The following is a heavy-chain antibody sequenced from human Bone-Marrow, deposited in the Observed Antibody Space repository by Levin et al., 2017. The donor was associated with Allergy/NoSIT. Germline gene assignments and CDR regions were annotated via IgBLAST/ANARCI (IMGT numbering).Heavy chain of an antibody. CDR2: IVVGSGNT. CDR1: GFTFTSSA. CDR3: AAAPTYYYDSSGYLGGY. V-gene: IGHV1-58*02. Sequence: AASVKVSCKASGFTFTSSAMQWVRQARGQRLEWIGWIVVGSGNTNYAQKFQERVTITRDMSTSTAYMELSSLRSEDTAVYYCAAAPTYYYDSSGYLGGYWGQGTLVTVSS. J-gene: IGHJ4*02. D-gene: IGHD3-22*01.